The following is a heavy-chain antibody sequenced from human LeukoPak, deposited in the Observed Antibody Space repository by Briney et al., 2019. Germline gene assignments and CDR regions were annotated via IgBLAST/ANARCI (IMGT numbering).Heavy chain of an antibody. D-gene: IGHD1-26*01. J-gene: IGHJ1*01. V-gene: IGHV3-23*01. CDR2: ISGSGVTT. Sequence: GGSLRLSCEASGFTLSSYAMSWVRQAPGMGLEWVSAISGSGVTTHYAGSVKGRFSISRDNSKNTLYLQMNSLRAEDTALYYCAKKVVVGATSPYSDFQDWGQGTLVTVSS. CDR1: GFTLSSYA. CDR3: AKKVVVGATSPYSDFQD.